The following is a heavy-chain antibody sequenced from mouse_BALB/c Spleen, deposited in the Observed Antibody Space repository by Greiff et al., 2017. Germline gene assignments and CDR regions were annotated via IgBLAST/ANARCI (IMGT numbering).Heavy chain of an antibody. CDR1: GYSFTSYW. J-gene: IGHJ3*01. Sequence: VQLQQSGTVLARPGASVKMSCKASGYSFTSYWMHWVKQRPGQGLEWIGAIYPGNSDTSYNQKFKGKAKLTAVTSASTAYMELSSLTNEDSAVYYCTRAYYYGSSPWFAYWGQGTLVTVSA. V-gene: IGHV1-5*01. D-gene: IGHD1-1*01. CDR2: IYPGNSDT. CDR3: TRAYYYGSSPWFAY.